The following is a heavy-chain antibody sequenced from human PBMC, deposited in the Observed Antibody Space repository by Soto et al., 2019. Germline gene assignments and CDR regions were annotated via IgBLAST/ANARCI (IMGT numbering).Heavy chain of an antibody. D-gene: IGHD2-2*02. CDR2: IQQDGSEK. V-gene: IGHV3-7*03. CDR1: GFTFTSYS. CDR3: ARDLPGYCTTTDCYSYFDY. J-gene: IGHJ4*02. Sequence: EVQLVESGGGLVQPGGSLRLSCAVSGFTFTSYSMSWVRQAPGEGLGGVANIQQDGSEKYYVDSVKGRFTISRDNAKNSLYLQMNSLRAEDTAVYYCARDLPGYCTTTDCYSYFDYWGQGTLVTVSS.